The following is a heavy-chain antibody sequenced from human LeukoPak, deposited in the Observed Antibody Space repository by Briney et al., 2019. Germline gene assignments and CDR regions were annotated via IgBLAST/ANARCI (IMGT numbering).Heavy chain of an antibody. Sequence: GGSLRLSCAASGFTFSSYAMHWVRQAPGRGLEWVAVISYDGSNKYYADSVKGRFTISRDNSKNTLYLQMNSLRAEDTAVYYCAKGHYYDSSGYYPFDYWGQGTLVTVSS. V-gene: IGHV3-30-3*01. CDR1: GFTFSSYA. CDR3: AKGHYYDSSGYYPFDY. CDR2: ISYDGSNK. J-gene: IGHJ4*02. D-gene: IGHD3-22*01.